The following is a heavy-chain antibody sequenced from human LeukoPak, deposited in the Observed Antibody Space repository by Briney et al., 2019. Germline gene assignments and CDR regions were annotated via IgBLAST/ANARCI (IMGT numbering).Heavy chain of an antibody. J-gene: IGHJ5*02. CDR3: ASGPGIAAAGTFWFDP. D-gene: IGHD6-13*01. CDR1: GGSFSGYY. CDR2: IYYSGST. Sequence: PSETLSLTCAVYGGSFSGYYWSWIRQPPGKGLEWIGSIYYSGSTYYNPSLKSRVTISVDTSKNQFSLKLSSVTAADTAVYYCASGPGIAAAGTFWFDPWGQGTLVTVSS. V-gene: IGHV4-34*01.